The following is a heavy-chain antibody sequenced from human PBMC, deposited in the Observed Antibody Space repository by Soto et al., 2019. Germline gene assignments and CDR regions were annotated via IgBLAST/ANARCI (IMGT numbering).Heavy chain of an antibody. D-gene: IGHD5-12*01. J-gene: IGHJ4*02. CDR1: GFTFSSYA. V-gene: IGHV3-30-3*01. CDR3: ARDWDSGSLGY. Sequence: QVQLVESGGGVVQPGRSLRLSCAASGFTFSSYAMHWVRQAPGKGLEWVAVISYDGSNKYYADSVKGRFTISRDNSKNTLYLQMSSLRAEDTAVYYCARDWDSGSLGYWGQGTLVTVSS. CDR2: ISYDGSNK.